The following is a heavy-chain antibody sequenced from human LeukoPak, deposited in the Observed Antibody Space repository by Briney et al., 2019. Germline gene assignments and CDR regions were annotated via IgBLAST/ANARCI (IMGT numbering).Heavy chain of an antibody. D-gene: IGHD4-17*01. V-gene: IGHV1-69*05. CDR1: GGTFSSYA. J-gene: IGHJ4*02. CDR2: IIPIFGTA. CDR3: AGDRGYGDYGDFDY. Sequence: SVKVSCKASGGTFSSYAISWVRQAPGQGLEWMGRIIPIFGTANYAQKFQGRVTITTDESTSTAYMELSSLRSEDTAVYYCAGDRGYGDYGDFDYWGQGTLVTVSS.